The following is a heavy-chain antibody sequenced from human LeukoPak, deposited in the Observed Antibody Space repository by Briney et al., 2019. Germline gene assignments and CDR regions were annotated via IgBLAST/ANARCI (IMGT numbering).Heavy chain of an antibody. V-gene: IGHV1-8*02. Sequence: ASVKVSCKASGYTFTSYGISWVRQAPGQGLEWMGWMSPDSGYTGYAQTFQGRVSLTRNTSVSTAFMELSSLRSEDTAVYYCEIYTGYDSFWGQGTLVTVSS. CDR3: EIYTGYDSF. CDR2: MSPDSGYT. J-gene: IGHJ1*01. CDR1: GYTFTSYG. D-gene: IGHD5-12*01.